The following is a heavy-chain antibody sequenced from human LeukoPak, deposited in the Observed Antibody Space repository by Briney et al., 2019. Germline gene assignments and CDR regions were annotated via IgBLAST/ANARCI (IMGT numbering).Heavy chain of an antibody. Sequence: SETLSLTCTVSGDSINSAIYCWGWIRQPPGKDLEWIGTICHSGNTYYNPSLKSRVTVSVDTSKSQLSLRLNSETAADTSVYYCARYCNAGACSMFKTFDVWGQGTMVTVSS. CDR2: ICHSGNT. CDR3: ARYCNAGACSMFKTFDV. CDR1: GDSINSAIYC. V-gene: IGHV4-39*01. J-gene: IGHJ3*01. D-gene: IGHD2-15*01.